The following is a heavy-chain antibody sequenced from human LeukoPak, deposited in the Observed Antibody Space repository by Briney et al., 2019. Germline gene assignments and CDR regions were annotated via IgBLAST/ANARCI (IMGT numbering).Heavy chain of an antibody. Sequence: SETLSLTCTVSGGSISSYYWSWIRQPAGKGLEWIGRIYTSGSTNYNPSLKSRVTISVDKSKNQFSLKLSSVTAADTAVYYGARETTVVTPYNYYYYMDVWGKGTTVTVSS. D-gene: IGHD4-23*01. CDR1: GGSISSYY. CDR2: IYTSGST. V-gene: IGHV4-4*07. J-gene: IGHJ6*03. CDR3: ARETTVVTPYNYYYYMDV.